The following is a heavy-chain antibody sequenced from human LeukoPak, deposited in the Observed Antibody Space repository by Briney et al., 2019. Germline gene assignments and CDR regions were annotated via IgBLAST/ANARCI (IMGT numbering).Heavy chain of an antibody. V-gene: IGHV1-2*02. CDR1: GYTFTGYY. CDR3: ARDPRKTQFPFDI. CDR2: INPNSGGT. D-gene: IGHD6-19*01. Sequence: ASVKVSCKASGYTFTGYYMHWVRQAPGQGLEWMGWINPNSGGTNYAQKFQGRVTMTRDTSISTAYMALSRLRSDDTAVYYCARDPRKTQFPFDIWGQGTMVTVSS. J-gene: IGHJ3*02.